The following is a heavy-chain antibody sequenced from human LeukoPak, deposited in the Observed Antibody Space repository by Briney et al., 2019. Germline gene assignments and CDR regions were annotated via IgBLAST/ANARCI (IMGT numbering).Heavy chain of an antibody. D-gene: IGHD4-17*01. J-gene: IGHJ4*02. V-gene: IGHV3-21*04. CDR2: ISTSSTYV. CDR1: GFSFSSYN. CDR3: ARDPTVTDTHDY. Sequence: GGSLRLSCSASGFSFSSYNMEWVRQAPGKGLEWVSSISTSSTYVYYADSVKGRFTVSRDNAKNSLYLQMSSLRAEDTAVYYCARDPTVTDTHDYWGQGTLVTVSS.